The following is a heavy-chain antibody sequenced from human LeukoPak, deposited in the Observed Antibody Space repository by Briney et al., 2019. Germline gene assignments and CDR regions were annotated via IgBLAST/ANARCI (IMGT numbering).Heavy chain of an antibody. V-gene: IGHV4-59*01. CDR3: ARNILTGPFDP. D-gene: IGHD3-9*01. CDR1: GGSISSYC. Sequence: PSETLSLTCTVSGGSISSYCWSWIRQPPGKGLEWIGYIYYSGSTNYNPSLKSRVTISVDTSKNQFSLRLSSVTAADTAVYYCARNILTGPFDPWGQGTLVTVSS. J-gene: IGHJ5*02. CDR2: IYYSGST.